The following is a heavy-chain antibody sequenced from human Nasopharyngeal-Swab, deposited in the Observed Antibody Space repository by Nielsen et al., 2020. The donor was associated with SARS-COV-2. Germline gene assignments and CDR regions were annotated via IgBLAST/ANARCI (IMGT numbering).Heavy chain of an antibody. CDR2: IYPGDSDT. Sequence: KVSCKGSGYSFTSYWIGWVRQMPGKGLEWMGIIYPGDSDTRYSPSFQGQVTISADKSISTAYLQWSSLKASDTAMYYCARHGSITMVRGVIMSDYYYYGMDVWGQGTTVTVSS. J-gene: IGHJ6*02. D-gene: IGHD3-10*01. CDR1: GYSFTSYW. V-gene: IGHV5-51*01. CDR3: ARHGSITMVRGVIMSDYYYYGMDV.